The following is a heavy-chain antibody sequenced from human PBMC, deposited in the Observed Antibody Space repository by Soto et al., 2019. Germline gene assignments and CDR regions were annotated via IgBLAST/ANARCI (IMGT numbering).Heavy chain of an antibody. Sequence: QVQLVQSGAEVKKPGASVKVSCKASGYTFNNYGISWVRQARGQGLEWMGWISGYNGDTDYAHNFKGRLTMTTDTSTITAYMELRSLTSDDTAVFFCARDSGNFCVWPYFFDHWGQGTLITVSS. CDR2: ISGYNGDT. J-gene: IGHJ4*02. CDR1: GYTFNNYG. CDR3: ARDSGNFCVWPYFFDH. V-gene: IGHV1-18*01.